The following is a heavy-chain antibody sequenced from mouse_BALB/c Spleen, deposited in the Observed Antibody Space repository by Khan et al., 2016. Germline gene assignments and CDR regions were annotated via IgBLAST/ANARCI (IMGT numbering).Heavy chain of an antibody. CDR1: GYAFSIYW. J-gene: IGHJ2*01. CDR2: IYPGDGDT. V-gene: IGHV1-80*01. CDR3: PRSGYGYDY. Sequence: QVQLQQSGAELVRPGSSVKISCKASGYAFSIYWMNWVKQRPGQGLEWIGQIYPGDGDTDYNGKFKDKATLTADKSSSTAYMQLSSLTSEDSAVYFCPRSGYGYDYWVQGTTLTVSS. D-gene: IGHD2-2*01.